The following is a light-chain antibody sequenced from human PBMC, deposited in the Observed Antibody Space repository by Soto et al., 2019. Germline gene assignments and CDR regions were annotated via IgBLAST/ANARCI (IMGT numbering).Light chain of an antibody. CDR2: EVS. J-gene: IGLJ1*01. Sequence: QSALTQPASVFGSLGQSITISCTGTTRDIAGYNYVSWYQQHPGKAPKLMIYEVSNRPSGVSNRFSGSKSGNTASLTISGLQAEDEADYYCTSYTSSITYVFGTGTKVTVL. V-gene: IGLV2-14*01. CDR3: TSYTSSITYV. CDR1: TRDIAGYNY.